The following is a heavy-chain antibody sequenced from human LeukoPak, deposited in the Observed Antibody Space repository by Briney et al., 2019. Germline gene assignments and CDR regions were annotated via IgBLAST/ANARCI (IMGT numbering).Heavy chain of an antibody. CDR2: INWNGGST. CDR3: ARDISSGWYFDY. D-gene: IGHD6-19*01. V-gene: IGHV3-20*04. Sequence: GGSLRLSCAVSGLTFDGYGMSWVRQAPGKGLEWVSGINWNGGSTGYVDSVKGRLTISRDNAKNSLHLQMNSLRAEDTALYYCARDISSGWYFDYWGQGTLVTVSS. CDR1: GLTFDGYG. J-gene: IGHJ4*02.